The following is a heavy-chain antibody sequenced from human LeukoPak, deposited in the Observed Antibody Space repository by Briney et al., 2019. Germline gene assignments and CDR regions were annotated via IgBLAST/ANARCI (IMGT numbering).Heavy chain of an antibody. D-gene: IGHD3-16*01. CDR1: GFTFSSYW. CDR3: ARWGGGFDY. V-gene: IGHV3-7*04. J-gene: IGHJ4*02. CDR2: IKEDGSEK. Sequence: PGGSLRLSCAASGFTFSSYWMSWVRQAPGKGLEWVANIKEDGSEKYYVDSVKGRLTVSRDNAKSSLYLQMNSLRAEDTAVYYCARWGGGFDYWGQGTLVTVSS.